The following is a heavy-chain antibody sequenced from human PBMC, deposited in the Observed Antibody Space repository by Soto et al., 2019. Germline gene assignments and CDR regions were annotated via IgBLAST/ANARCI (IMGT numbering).Heavy chain of an antibody. V-gene: IGHV1-3*01. CDR2: INAGNGNT. D-gene: IGHD2-2*01. Sequence: VASVKVSCKASGYTFTSYAMHWVRQAPGQRLEWMGWINAGNGNTKYSQKFQGRVTITRDTSASTAYMELSSLRSEDTAVYYCARDLAITVPAPMGYWGQGTLVTVSS. CDR1: GYTFTSYA. J-gene: IGHJ4*02. CDR3: ARDLAITVPAPMGY.